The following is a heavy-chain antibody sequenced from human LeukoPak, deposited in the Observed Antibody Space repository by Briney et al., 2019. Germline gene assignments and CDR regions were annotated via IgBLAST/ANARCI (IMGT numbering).Heavy chain of an antibody. CDR1: GFTFSSYE. CDR2: IYSGGST. J-gene: IGHJ4*02. CDR3: ARNPRYYNTSGYYSYYFDC. Sequence: GGSLRLSCVASGFTFSSYEMNWVRQAPGKGLEWVSVIYSGGSTYYADSVKGRFTLSRDNSKNTLYLQMNSLRAEDTAVYYCARNPRYYNTSGYYSYYFDCWGQGTLVTVSS. V-gene: IGHV3-66*01. D-gene: IGHD3-22*01.